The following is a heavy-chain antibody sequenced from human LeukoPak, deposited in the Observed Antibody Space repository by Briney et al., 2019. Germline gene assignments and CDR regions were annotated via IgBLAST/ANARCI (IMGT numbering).Heavy chain of an antibody. D-gene: IGHD4-17*01. CDR1: EFTFSSYW. V-gene: IGHV3-7*01. Sequence: GGSLRLSCAASEFTFSSYWMSWVRQAPGKGLEWVANIKQDGGEKYYLDSVKGRFTVSRDNAKNSLYLQMNSLRAEDTAVYYCARVGARQILEYWGQGTLVTISS. J-gene: IGHJ4*02. CDR2: IKQDGGEK. CDR3: ARVGARQILEY.